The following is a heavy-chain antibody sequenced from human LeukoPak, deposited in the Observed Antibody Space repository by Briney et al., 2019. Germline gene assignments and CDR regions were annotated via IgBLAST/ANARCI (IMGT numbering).Heavy chain of an antibody. V-gene: IGHV3-74*01. J-gene: IGHJ4*02. CDR2: INGDGSST. D-gene: IGHD2-15*01. Sequence: GGSLRLSCAASGFTFSSYWMHWVRQAPGKGLLWVSRINGDGSSTSYADSGKGRFTISRDNAKNTVFLQMNSLRAEDTAVYYCVRDDCSGGSCYLDYWGQGTLVTVSS. CDR1: GFTFSSYW. CDR3: VRDDCSGGSCYLDY.